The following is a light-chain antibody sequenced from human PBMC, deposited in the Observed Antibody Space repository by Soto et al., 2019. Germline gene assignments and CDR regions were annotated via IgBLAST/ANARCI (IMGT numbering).Light chain of an antibody. CDR3: QQRSNWPPWT. Sequence: EIVLTPSPATLSLSPGERATLFCRASQSVSSYLAWYQQTPGQAPRLLIYDASNRATGIPARFSGSGSGTDFTLTISSLEPEDFAVYYCQQRSNWPPWTFGQGTKVDI. J-gene: IGKJ1*01. CDR2: DAS. CDR1: QSVSSY. V-gene: IGKV3-11*01.